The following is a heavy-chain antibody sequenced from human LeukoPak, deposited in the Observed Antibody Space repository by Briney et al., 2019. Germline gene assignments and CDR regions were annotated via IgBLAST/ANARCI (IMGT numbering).Heavy chain of an antibody. V-gene: IGHV3-9*01. CDR1: GFTFDDYA. CDR3: AKGARSSSGYTTD. CDR2: INWNSVSA. J-gene: IGHJ4*02. Sequence: PGGSLRLSCVASGFTFDDYAMHWVRQAPGKGLEWVAGINWNSVSAVYADSLKGRLTISRDNAKNSLFLQMNSLKTEDTAFCYCAKGARSSSGYTTDWGQGTLVTVSS. D-gene: IGHD3-22*01.